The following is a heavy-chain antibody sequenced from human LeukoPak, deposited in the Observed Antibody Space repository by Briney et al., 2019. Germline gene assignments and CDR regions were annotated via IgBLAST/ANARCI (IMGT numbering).Heavy chain of an antibody. J-gene: IGHJ4*02. D-gene: IGHD3-10*01. CDR3: TRRSGSLHFDY. CDR1: GFTLGEHA. CDR2: IRRKAYGGKT. V-gene: IGHV3-49*04. Sequence: SGRSLRLSCTASGFTLGEHAMSFVREAPGKGLEWVGCIRRKAYGGKTEYAASVKGRFTISRDDSKSIAYLQMNSLTTEDTAVYYCTRRSGSLHFDYWGQGSLVTVSS.